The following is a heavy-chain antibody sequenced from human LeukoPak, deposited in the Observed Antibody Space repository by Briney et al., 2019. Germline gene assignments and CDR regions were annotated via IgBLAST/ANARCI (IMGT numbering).Heavy chain of an antibody. CDR2: ISAYNGNT. Sequence: ASAKVSCKASGYTFTSYGISWVRQAPGQGLERMGWISAYNGNTNYAQKLQGRVTMTTDTSTSTAYMELRSLRSDDTAVYYCARGEAVAGHYYYYGMDVWGQGTTVTVSS. D-gene: IGHD6-19*01. CDR3: ARGEAVAGHYYYYGMDV. CDR1: GYTFTSYG. J-gene: IGHJ6*02. V-gene: IGHV1-18*01.